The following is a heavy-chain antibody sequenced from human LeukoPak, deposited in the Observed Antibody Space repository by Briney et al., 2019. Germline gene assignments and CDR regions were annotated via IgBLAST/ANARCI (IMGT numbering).Heavy chain of an antibody. V-gene: IGHV3-23*01. Sequence: GGSLRLSCAASGFTFSSFGMNWVRQAPGKGLEWVSAITDTGDTKYYADSVKGRFTISRDNSKNTVYLQMSSLRADDTAVYYCAKRVPYSSSSVYFDHWGQGTLVSVSS. CDR2: ITDTGDTK. D-gene: IGHD6-6*01. CDR3: AKRVPYSSSSVYFDH. J-gene: IGHJ4*02. CDR1: GFTFSSFG.